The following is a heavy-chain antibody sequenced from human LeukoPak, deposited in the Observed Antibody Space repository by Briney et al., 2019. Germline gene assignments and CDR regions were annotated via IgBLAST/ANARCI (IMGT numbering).Heavy chain of an antibody. J-gene: IGHJ4*02. V-gene: IGHV3-53*01. CDR3: ARAPESSGSYPFDY. D-gene: IGHD3-10*01. CDR1: GFTVSSNY. CDR2: IYSGGTT. Sequence: PGGSLRLSCAASGFTVSSNYMSWVRQAPGKGLEWVSAIYSGGTTYYRDSVKGRFTISRDNSKNTLYLQMNSLRAEDTAVYYCARAPESSGSYPFDYWGQGTLFTVSS.